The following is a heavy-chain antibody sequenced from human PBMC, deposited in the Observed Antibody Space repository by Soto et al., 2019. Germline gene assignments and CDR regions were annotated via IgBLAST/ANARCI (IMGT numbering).Heavy chain of an antibody. V-gene: IGHV3-23*01. D-gene: IGHD6-19*01. CDR3: ARHIAVAGMGFFDI. J-gene: IGHJ3*02. CDR2: ISGSGGST. Sequence: PGGSLRLSCAASGFSFSSYAMSWFRQAPGKGLEWVSAISGSGGSTYYADSVKGRFTISRDNSKNTLYLQMNSLRAEDTAVYYCARHIAVAGMGFFDIWGQGTMVTVSS. CDR1: GFSFSSYA.